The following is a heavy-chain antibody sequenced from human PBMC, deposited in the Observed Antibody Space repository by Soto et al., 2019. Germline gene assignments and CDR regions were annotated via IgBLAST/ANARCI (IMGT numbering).Heavy chain of an antibody. CDR2: INRGGGP. CDR3: ARADGPLPVTLLGF. CDR1: GFTFNNYS. Sequence: EVRPLESGGGLVQPGGSLTLSCATSGFTFNNYSMSWVRQAPGKGLEWVSSINRGGGPYYADSVKGRFTISRDNSKNMLYLRMNSLRADDTAVYFCARADGPLPVTLLGFWGQGTLVTVSS. V-gene: IGHV3-23*01. D-gene: IGHD5-18*01. J-gene: IGHJ4*02.